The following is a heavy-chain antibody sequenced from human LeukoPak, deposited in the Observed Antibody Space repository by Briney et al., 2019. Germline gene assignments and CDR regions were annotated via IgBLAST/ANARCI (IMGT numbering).Heavy chain of an antibody. Sequence: GASVKVSCKASGYTFSSYGFSWVRQAPGQGLEWMGWINPNSGGTNYAQKFQGRVTMTRDTSISTAYMELSRLRSDDTAVYYCARDHPDIVVVVAATPGYWGQGTLVTVSS. J-gene: IGHJ4*02. CDR2: INPNSGGT. D-gene: IGHD2-15*01. CDR3: ARDHPDIVVVVAATPGY. CDR1: GYTFSSYG. V-gene: IGHV1-2*02.